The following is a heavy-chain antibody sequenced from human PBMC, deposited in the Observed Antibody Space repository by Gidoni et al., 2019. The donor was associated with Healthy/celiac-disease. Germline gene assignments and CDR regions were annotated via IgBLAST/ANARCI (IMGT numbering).Heavy chain of an antibody. V-gene: IGHV3-30-3*01. Sequence: QVQLVESGGGVVQPGRSLRPYCAASGFTFSSYAMHWVRQAPGKGLEWVSVISYDGSNKYYADSVKGRFTISRDNSKNTLYLQMNSLRAEDTAVYYCAREQWLVPGDYWGQGTLVTVSS. D-gene: IGHD6-19*01. CDR3: AREQWLVPGDY. CDR1: GFTFSSYA. CDR2: ISYDGSNK. J-gene: IGHJ4*02.